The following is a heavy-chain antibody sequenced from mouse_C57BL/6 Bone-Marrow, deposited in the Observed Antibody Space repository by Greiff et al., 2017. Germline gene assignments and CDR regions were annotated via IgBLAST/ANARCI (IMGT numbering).Heavy chain of an antibody. V-gene: IGHV14-4*01. CDR1: GFNIKDDY. J-gene: IGHJ2*01. D-gene: IGHD1-1*01. CDR2: IDPENGDT. Sequence: VQLQQSGAELVRPGASVKLSCTASGFNIKDDYMHWVKQRPEQGLEWIGWIDPENGDTEYASKFQGKATITADTSSNTAYLQLSSLTSEDTAVYYCTTNWDYGSSSYYFDYWGQGTTLTVSS. CDR3: TTNWDYGSSSYYFDY.